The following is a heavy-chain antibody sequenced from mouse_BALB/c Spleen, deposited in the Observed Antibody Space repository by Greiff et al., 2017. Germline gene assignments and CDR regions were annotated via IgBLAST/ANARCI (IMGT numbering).Heavy chain of an antibody. Sequence: VQLQQSGAELARPGASVKLSCKASGYTFTSYWMQWVKQRPGQGLEWIGAIYPGDGDTRYTQKFKGKATLTADKSSSTAYMQLSSLASEDSAVYYCARGGSSYVHFDVWGAGTTVTVSS. J-gene: IGHJ1*01. CDR1: GYTFTSYW. CDR3: ARGGSSYVHFDV. CDR2: IYPGDGDT. V-gene: IGHV1-87*01. D-gene: IGHD1-1*01.